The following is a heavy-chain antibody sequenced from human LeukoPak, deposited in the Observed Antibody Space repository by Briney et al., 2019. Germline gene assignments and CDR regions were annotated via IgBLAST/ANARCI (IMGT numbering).Heavy chain of an antibody. CDR1: GGTFSSYA. V-gene: IGHV1-69*05. Sequence: SVKVSCKASGGTFSSYAISWVRQAPGQGLEWMGRIIPIFGTANYAQKFQGRVTITTDESTSTAYMELSSLRSEDTAVYYCARDRAAGRSAGLDDYWGQGTLVTVSS. CDR2: IIPIFGTA. CDR3: ARDRAAGRSAGLDDY. D-gene: IGHD6-13*01. J-gene: IGHJ4*02.